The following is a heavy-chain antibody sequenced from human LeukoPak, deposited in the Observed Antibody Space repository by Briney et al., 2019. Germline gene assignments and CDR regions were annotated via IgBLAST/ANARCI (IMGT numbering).Heavy chain of an antibody. V-gene: IGHV4-34*01. D-gene: IGHD6-13*01. CDR1: GGSFSDYY. CDR2: INHSGST. Sequence: SETLSLTCAVSGGSFSDYYWSWIRQPPGKGLEWIGEINHSGSTYYNPSLKRRVTISVDTSKNQFSLMVSSVTAADTAVYYCARERRMAAAGRWRVPGRGTTFDYWGQGTLVTVSS. CDR3: ARERRMAAAGRWRVPGRGTTFDY. J-gene: IGHJ4*02.